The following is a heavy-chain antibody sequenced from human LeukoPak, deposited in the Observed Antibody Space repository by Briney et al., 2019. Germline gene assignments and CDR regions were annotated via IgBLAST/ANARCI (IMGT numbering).Heavy chain of an antibody. D-gene: IGHD6-19*01. J-gene: IGHJ4*02. V-gene: IGHV3-7*01. Sequence: PGGSLRLSCAASGFTLSTNWMSWVRQAPRKGLEWVANIKQDASEKHYVDSVRGRFTISRDNAKNSLYLQMNSLRAEDTAVYYCAREGGSGWSFDYWGQGTLVTVSS. CDR2: IKQDASEK. CDR1: GFTLSTNW. CDR3: AREGGSGWSFDY.